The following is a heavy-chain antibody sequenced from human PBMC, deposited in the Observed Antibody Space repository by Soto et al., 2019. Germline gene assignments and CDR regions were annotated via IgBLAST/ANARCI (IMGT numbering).Heavy chain of an antibody. V-gene: IGHV4-31*03. Sequence: PSETLSLTCTVSGGSISSGGYYWSWIRQHPGKGLEWIGYIYYSGSTYYNPSLKSRVTISVDTSKNQFSLKLSSVTAADTAVYYCARDLLYYDSSGYRESPYYYGMDVWGQGTTVTVSS. D-gene: IGHD3-22*01. CDR3: ARDLLYYDSSGYRESPYYYGMDV. CDR2: IYYSGST. J-gene: IGHJ6*02. CDR1: GGSISSGGYY.